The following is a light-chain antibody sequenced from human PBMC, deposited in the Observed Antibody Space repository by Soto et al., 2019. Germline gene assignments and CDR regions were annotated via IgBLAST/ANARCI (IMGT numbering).Light chain of an antibody. CDR3: QHYNSYSEA. CDR1: QTISSW. CDR2: KAS. Sequence: DIQMTQSPSTLSGSVGDRFTITCRASQTISSWLSWYQQKPGKAPKLLXYKASTLKSGVPSRFRGSGSGTEFTLTISSLQPDDFETYYCQHYNSYSEAFGQGTKVDIK. J-gene: IGKJ1*01. V-gene: IGKV1-5*03.